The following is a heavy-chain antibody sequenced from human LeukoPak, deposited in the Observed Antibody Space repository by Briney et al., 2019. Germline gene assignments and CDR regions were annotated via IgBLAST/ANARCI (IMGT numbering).Heavy chain of an antibody. J-gene: IGHJ4*02. V-gene: IGHV3-23*01. CDR1: GFTVSAYA. Sequence: EGSLRLSCAASGFTVSAYAMAWVRQAPGKGLEWVSTIYDDNTYYADSVKGRFAISRDSAKNSLYLQMNSLRAEDTAVYYCARFRTWGDRAFDYWGQGTLVTVSS. D-gene: IGHD2-21*02. CDR3: ARFRTWGDRAFDY. CDR2: IYDDNT.